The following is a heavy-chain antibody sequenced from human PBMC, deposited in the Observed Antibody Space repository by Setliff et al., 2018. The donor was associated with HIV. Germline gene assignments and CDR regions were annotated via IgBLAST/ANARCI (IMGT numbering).Heavy chain of an antibody. CDR3: ARNPCSGGSCPDAFDI. CDR1: GGSISSYY. Sequence: SETLSLTCTVSGGSISSYYWSWIRQPPGKGLEWIGYIYYSGSTNYNPSLKSRVAISVDTSKNQFSLKLSSVTAADTAVYYCARNPCSGGSCPDAFDIWGQGTMVTVSS. V-gene: IGHV4-59*01. D-gene: IGHD2-15*01. CDR2: IYYSGST. J-gene: IGHJ3*02.